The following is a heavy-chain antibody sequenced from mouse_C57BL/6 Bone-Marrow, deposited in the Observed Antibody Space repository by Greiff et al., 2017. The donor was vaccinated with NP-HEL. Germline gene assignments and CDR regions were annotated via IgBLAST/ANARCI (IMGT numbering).Heavy chain of an antibody. V-gene: IGHV1-26*01. Sequence: VQLQQSGPELVKPGASVKISCKASGYTFTDYYMNRVKQSHGKSLEWIGDINPNNGGTSYNQKFKGKATLTVDKSSSTAYMELRSLTSEDSAVYYCARRGTWFAYWGQGTLVTVSA. CDR2: INPNNGGT. J-gene: IGHJ3*01. CDR3: ARRGTWFAY. CDR1: GYTFTDYY.